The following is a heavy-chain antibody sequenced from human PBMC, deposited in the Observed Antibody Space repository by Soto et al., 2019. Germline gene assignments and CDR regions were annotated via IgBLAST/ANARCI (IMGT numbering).Heavy chain of an antibody. D-gene: IGHD3-22*01. CDR1: GGTFSSYA. CDR2: IIPIFGTA. J-gene: IGHJ4*02. V-gene: IGHV1-69*13. Sequence: SVKVSCKASGGTFSSYAISWVRQAPGQGLEWMGGIIPIFGTANYAQKFQGRVTITADESTSTAYMELSSLRSEDTAVYYCARDLSLYYYDSSGYLAYWGQGTLVTVSS. CDR3: ARDLSLYYYDSSGYLAY.